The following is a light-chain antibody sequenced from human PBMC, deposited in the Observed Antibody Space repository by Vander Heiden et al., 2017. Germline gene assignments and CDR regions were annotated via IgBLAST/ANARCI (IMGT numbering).Light chain of an antibody. J-gene: IGKJ3*01. CDR2: DAS. CDR1: QDISNY. Sequence: DILMTQSPSSLSASVGDRVTITCQASQDISNYLNWYQQKPGKAPKLLIYDASNLETGVPSRFSGSGSGTDFTFTISSLQPEDIATYYCQQYDNLPLFIFGPGTKVDIK. CDR3: QQYDNLPLFI. V-gene: IGKV1-33*01.